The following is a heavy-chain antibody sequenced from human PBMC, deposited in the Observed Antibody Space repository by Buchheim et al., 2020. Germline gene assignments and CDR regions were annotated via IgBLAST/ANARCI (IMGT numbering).Heavy chain of an antibody. CDR1: GYSFTGAY. J-gene: IGHJ4*02. V-gene: IGHV5-51*01. D-gene: IGHD5-18*01. Sequence: EVQLVQSGAEVKRPGESLKISCQGSGYSFTGAYIAWVRQMPGKGLEWMGNIYPGDSYTAYNPSFQGQVTMSVDQSNRTAQLQWYSLKASDSAVYYCARRVRDSSGYNFDFWGQGTL. CDR3: ARRVRDSSGYNFDF. CDR2: IYPGDSYT.